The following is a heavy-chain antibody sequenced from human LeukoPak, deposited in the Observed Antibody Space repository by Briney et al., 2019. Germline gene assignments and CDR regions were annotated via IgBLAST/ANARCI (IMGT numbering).Heavy chain of an antibody. CDR3: AKAGSSAWYGDPLDY. J-gene: IGHJ4*02. CDR2: ISHSGGNT. Sequence: PGGSLRLSCAASGFTFSNYAMSWVRQAPGQGLEWVSAISHSGGNTYYADSVKGRFTISRDNSKNTLYLQMNSLRAEDTAVYYCAKAGSSAWYGDPLDYWGQGTLVTVSS. V-gene: IGHV3-23*01. CDR1: GFTFSNYA. D-gene: IGHD6-19*01.